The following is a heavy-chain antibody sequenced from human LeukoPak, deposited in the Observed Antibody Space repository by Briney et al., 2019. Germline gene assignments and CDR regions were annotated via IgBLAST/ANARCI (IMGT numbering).Heavy chain of an antibody. J-gene: IGHJ4*02. CDR3: ARRASYSSGWSFDY. CDR1: GGSISSYY. Sequence: SETLSLTCTVSGGSISSYYWSWIRQPPGKGLEWIGYIYYSGSTNYNPSLKSRVTISVDMSKNQFSLKLSSVTAADTAVYYCARRASYSSGWSFDYWGQGTLVTVSS. CDR2: IYYSGST. D-gene: IGHD6-19*01. V-gene: IGHV4-59*08.